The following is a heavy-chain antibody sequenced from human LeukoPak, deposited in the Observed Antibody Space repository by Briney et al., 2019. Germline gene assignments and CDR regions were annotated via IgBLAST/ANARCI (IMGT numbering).Heavy chain of an antibody. Sequence: ASVKVSCKASGYTFTDYYLHWVRQAPGQGLEWMGRFNPNSGGTKYAQKLQGRVTMTGDTSISTAYMELGGLRSDDTAVYYCARVRERNYFDNSGYDRSYFDYWGQGALVTVSS. D-gene: IGHD3-22*01. CDR3: ARVRERNYFDNSGYDRSYFDY. CDR2: FNPNSGGT. CDR1: GYTFTDYY. J-gene: IGHJ4*02. V-gene: IGHV1-2*06.